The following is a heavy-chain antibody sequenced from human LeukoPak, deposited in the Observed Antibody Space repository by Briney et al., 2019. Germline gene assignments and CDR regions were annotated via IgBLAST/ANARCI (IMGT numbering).Heavy chain of an antibody. D-gene: IGHD4-17*01. Sequence: GGSLRLSCVASGFTFSRYSMHWVRQIPGKGLEWVSIISSGSSAIFSADALKGRFTISRDDAKNLLYLDMNSLRAEDTAVYYCARGHTAVTRHFDFWGQGTLVTVSS. CDR2: ISSGSSAI. CDR3: ARGHTAVTRHFDF. CDR1: GFTFSRYS. J-gene: IGHJ4*02. V-gene: IGHV3-21*01.